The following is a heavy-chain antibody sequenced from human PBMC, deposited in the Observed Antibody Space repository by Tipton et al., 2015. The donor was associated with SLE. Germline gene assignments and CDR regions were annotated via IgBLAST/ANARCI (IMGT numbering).Heavy chain of an antibody. CDR3: ARAGGTIAAAGPYYYMDV. J-gene: IGHJ6*03. V-gene: IGHV1-69*06. D-gene: IGHD6-13*01. CDR1: GGTFSNYA. Sequence: QLVQSGAEVKKPGSSVKVSCKTSGGTFSNYAITWVRQAPGQGLEWMGGIIPVVDTAIYAQKFQGRVTITADKSTSTAYMDLSSLTSQDTAVYYCARAGGTIAAAGPYYYMDVWGKGTTVTVSS. CDR2: IIPVVDTA.